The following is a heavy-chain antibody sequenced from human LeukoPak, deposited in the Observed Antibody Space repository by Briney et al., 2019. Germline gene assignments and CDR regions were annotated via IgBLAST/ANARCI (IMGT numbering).Heavy chain of an antibody. Sequence: SETLSLTCTVSGGSISSSSYYWGWIRQPPGKGLEWIGSIYYSGSTNYNPSLKSRVTISVDTSENQFSLKLSSVTAADTAVYYCAREKAEGSGSYSWFDPWGQGTLVTVSS. V-gene: IGHV4-39*07. D-gene: IGHD3-10*01. J-gene: IGHJ5*02. CDR2: IYYSGST. CDR1: GGSISSSSYY. CDR3: AREKAEGSGSYSWFDP.